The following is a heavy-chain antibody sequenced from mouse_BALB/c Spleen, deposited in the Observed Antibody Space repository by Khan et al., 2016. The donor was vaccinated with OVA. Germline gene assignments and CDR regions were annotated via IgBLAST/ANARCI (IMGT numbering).Heavy chain of an antibody. CDR2: LSSSGTYT. CDR3: ARSPSTTVVATSYWFFDG. V-gene: IGHV5-9-3*01. CDR1: GFTFSSYA. D-gene: IGHD1-1*01. J-gene: IGHJ1*01. Sequence: EVELVESGGGLVKPGGSLKLSCVASGFTFSSYAMSWVRQTPEKRLEWVATLSSSGTYTYSPDSVKGRITLSNDNAKKTLYLQLSSLRSDDTALSSCARSPSTTVVATSYWFFDGWGAGTTVTVSS.